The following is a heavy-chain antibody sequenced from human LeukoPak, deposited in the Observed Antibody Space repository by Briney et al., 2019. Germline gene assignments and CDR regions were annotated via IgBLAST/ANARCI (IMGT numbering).Heavy chain of an antibody. CDR3: AKEGRSEYYFDY. V-gene: IGHV3-23*01. J-gene: IGHJ4*02. D-gene: IGHD1-26*01. CDR2: ISGSGGST. CDR1: GFIFTNYN. Sequence: TGGSLRLSCAASGFIFTNYNINWVRQAPGKGLEWVSAISGSGGSTYYADSVKGRFTISRDNSKNTLYLQMNSLRAEDTAVYYCAKEGRSEYYFDYWGQGTLVTVSS.